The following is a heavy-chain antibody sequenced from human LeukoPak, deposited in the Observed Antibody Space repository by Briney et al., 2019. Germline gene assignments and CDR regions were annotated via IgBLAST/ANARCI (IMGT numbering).Heavy chain of an antibody. J-gene: IGHJ6*03. D-gene: IGHD4-11*01. CDR2: VEHTGST. V-gene: IGHV4-59*01. CDR1: DDSITMYY. Sequence: PSETLSLTCSVSDDSITMYYWTWIRQPPGKGLEWIGYVEHTGSTNFSPSLNGRVSISRDTSKNLFSMRLRSVTAADTAVYFCARGRVSSSTWYSTYYYYFYMDVWGKGTTVTV. CDR3: ARGRVSSSTWYSTYYYYFYMDV.